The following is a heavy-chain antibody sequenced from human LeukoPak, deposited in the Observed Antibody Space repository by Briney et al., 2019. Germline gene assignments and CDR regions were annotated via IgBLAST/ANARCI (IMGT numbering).Heavy chain of an antibody. CDR2: IIPILGIA. Sequence: SVKVSCKASGGTFSSYAISWVRQAPGQGLEWMGRIIPILGIANYAQKFQGRVTITADKSTSTAYMELSSLRSEDTAVYYCARDSLPITGTTGFDYWGQGTLVTVSS. D-gene: IGHD1-7*01. V-gene: IGHV1-69*04. CDR1: GGTFSSYA. J-gene: IGHJ4*02. CDR3: ARDSLPITGTTGFDY.